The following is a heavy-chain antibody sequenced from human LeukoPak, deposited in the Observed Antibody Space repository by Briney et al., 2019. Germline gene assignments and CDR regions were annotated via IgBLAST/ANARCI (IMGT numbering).Heavy chain of an antibody. D-gene: IGHD3-22*01. CDR1: GFTFSSYA. J-gene: IGHJ3*01. Sequence: GGSLRLSCAASGFTFSSYAMSWVRQAPGKGLEWVGRIRSKADYLTTEYAAPVKGRFTISRDDSKNTLYLQMNSLKTEDTAVYYCATRSYYDTSTYYLAAFDLWGQGTKVTVSS. CDR3: ATRSYYDTSTYYLAAFDL. CDR2: IRSKADYLTT. V-gene: IGHV3-15*01.